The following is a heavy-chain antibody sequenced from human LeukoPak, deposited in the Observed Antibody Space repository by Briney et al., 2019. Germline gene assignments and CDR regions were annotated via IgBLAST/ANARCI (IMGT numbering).Heavy chain of an antibody. CDR3: ARGYNFWSGPQFDP. CDR2: VYTSGST. CDR1: GGSFSIGTYY. V-gene: IGHV4-61*09. D-gene: IGHD3-3*01. J-gene: IGHJ5*02. Sequence: PSETLSLTCTVSGGSFSIGTYYWSWIRQPAGKGLEWIGHVYTSGSTNYNPSLRSRVTMSVDTSKHQFFLKLSSVTAADTAVYFCARGYNFWSGPQFDPWGQGTLVTVSS.